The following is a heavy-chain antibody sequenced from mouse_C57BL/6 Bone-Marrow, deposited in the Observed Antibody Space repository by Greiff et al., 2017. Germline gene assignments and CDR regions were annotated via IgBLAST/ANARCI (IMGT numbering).Heavy chain of an antibody. V-gene: IGHV1-77*01. J-gene: IGHJ3*01. CDR2: IGTGSGST. CDR3: ARGGAGTNVFAY. Sequence: QVQLKQSGAELVKPGASVKISCKASGYTFTDYYINWVKPRPGQGLEWIGKIGTGSGSTYYNEKFKVKATLTADKSSSTAYMQLSSLTSEDSAVYFCARGGAGTNVFAYWGQGTLVTVSA. D-gene: IGHD4-1*01. CDR1: GYTFTDYY.